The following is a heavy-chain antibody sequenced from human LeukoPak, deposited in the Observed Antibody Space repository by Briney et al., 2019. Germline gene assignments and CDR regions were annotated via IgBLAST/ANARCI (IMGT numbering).Heavy chain of an antibody. CDR2: IYSGGST. CDR3: VKSPSDGLDV. J-gene: IGHJ6*02. V-gene: IGHV3-66*01. Sequence: PGGSLRLSCAASGFTVSSNYMSWVRQAPGKGLEWVSVIYSGGSTYHADSVKGRFTISRDNSENTLYLEMSSLRPEDTAVYYCVKSPSDGLDVWGQGATVTVSS. CDR1: GFTVSSNY.